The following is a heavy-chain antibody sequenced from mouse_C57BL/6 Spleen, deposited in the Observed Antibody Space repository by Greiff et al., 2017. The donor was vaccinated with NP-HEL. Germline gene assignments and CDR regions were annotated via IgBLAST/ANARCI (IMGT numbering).Heavy chain of an antibody. J-gene: IGHJ4*01. D-gene: IGHD2-5*01. Sequence: QVQLQQPGAELVKPGASVKLSCKASGYTFTSYWMHWVKQRPGQGLEWIGMIHPNSGSTNYNEKFKSKATLTVDKSSSTAYMQLSSLTSEDSAVYYCAPSYYSNYGKNYYAMDYWGQGTSVTVSS. CDR2: IHPNSGST. CDR3: APSYYSNYGKNYYAMDY. V-gene: IGHV1-64*01. CDR1: GYTFTSYW.